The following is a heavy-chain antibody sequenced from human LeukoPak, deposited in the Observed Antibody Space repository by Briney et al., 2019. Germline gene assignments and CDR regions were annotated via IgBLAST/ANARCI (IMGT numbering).Heavy chain of an antibody. CDR3: ARIYGDYVDY. D-gene: IGHD4-17*01. CDR1: DDSMSSYY. J-gene: IGHJ4*02. CDR2: IYYSGST. Sequence: SETLSLTCTVSDDSMSSYYWSWIRQPPGKGLEWIGYIYYSGSTNYNPSLKSRVTISVDTSKNQFFLILSSVTAADTAVYYCARIYGDYVDYWGQGTLVTVSS. V-gene: IGHV4-59*01.